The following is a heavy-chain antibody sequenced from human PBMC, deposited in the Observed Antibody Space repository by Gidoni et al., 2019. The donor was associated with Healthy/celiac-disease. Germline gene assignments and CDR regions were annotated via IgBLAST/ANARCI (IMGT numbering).Heavy chain of an antibody. CDR2: IKSKTDGGTT. Sequence: EVQLVESGGGLVKPGGSLILSCAASGFTFSNAWMSWVRQAPGKGLEWVGRIKSKTDGGTTDYDAPVKGRFTISRDDSKNTLYLQMNSLKTEDTAVYYCTTDPGPRDYYYYGMDVWGQGTTVTVSS. V-gene: IGHV3-15*01. J-gene: IGHJ6*02. CDR1: GFTFSNAW. CDR3: TTDPGPRDYYYYGMDV.